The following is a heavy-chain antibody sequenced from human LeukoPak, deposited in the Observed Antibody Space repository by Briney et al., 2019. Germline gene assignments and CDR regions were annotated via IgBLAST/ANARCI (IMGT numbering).Heavy chain of an antibody. CDR1: GYTFTSYG. J-gene: IGHJ6*03. Sequence: ASVKVSCKASGYTFTSYGISWVRRAPGQGLEWVGWISAYNGNTNYAQKLQGRVTMTTDTSTSTAYMELRSLRSDDTAVYYCARYSSSWYKGNYYYMDVWGKGTTVTISS. CDR2: ISAYNGNT. CDR3: ARYSSSWYKGNYYYMDV. V-gene: IGHV1-18*01. D-gene: IGHD6-13*01.